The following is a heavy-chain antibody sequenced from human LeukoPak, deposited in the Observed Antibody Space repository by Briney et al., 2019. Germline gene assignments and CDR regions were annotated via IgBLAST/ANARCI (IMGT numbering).Heavy chain of an antibody. D-gene: IGHD2-15*01. CDR3: AKQLGYCSDGSCYFPY. J-gene: IGHJ4*02. Sequence: GGSLRLSCAASGFTFSSYSMNWVRQAPGKGLEWVSAISNNGGYTYYADSAQGRFTIPRDNSKSTLCLQMNSLRAEDTAVYYCAKQLGYCSDGSCYFPYWGQGTLVTVSS. CDR2: ISNNGGYT. V-gene: IGHV3-23*01. CDR1: GFTFSSYS.